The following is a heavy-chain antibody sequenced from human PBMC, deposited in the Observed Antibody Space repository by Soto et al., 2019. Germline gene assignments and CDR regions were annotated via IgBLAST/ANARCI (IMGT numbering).Heavy chain of an antibody. V-gene: IGHV3-11*01. Sequence: QVHLEESGGGLVKPGGSLRLSCRASGFTFSDYYMSWIRQAPGKGLEWVADISNSGRITHHADSVEGRFTIYRDNAKDSLFLQLHNLRPEDSVIYYCARDHGGGGLTLEYWGQGTLVTVSS. CDR2: ISNSGRIT. J-gene: IGHJ4*02. D-gene: IGHD3-16*01. CDR1: GFTFSDYY. CDR3: ARDHGGGGLTLEY.